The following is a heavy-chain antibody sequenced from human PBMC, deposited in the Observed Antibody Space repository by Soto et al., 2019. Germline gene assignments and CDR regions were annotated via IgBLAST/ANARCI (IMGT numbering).Heavy chain of an antibody. V-gene: IGHV3-66*01. CDR3: ARDPCSGGSCYSADV. D-gene: IGHD2-15*01. CDR2: IYSGGST. J-gene: IGHJ6*04. CDR1: GFTVSSNY. Sequence: GGSLRLSCAASGFTVSSNYMSWVRQAPGKGLEWVSVIYSGGSTYYADSVKGRFTISRDNSKNTLYLQMNSLRAEDTAVYYCARDPCSGGSCYSADVWGKGTTVTVSS.